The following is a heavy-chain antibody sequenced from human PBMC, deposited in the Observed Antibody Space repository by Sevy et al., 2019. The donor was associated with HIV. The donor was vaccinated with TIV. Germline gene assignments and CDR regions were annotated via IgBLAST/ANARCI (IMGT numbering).Heavy chain of an antibody. CDR2: IYYSGST. J-gene: IGHJ5*02. V-gene: IGHV4-39*01. CDR1: GGSISSSSYY. Sequence: SETLSLTCTVSGGSISSSSYYWGWIRQPPGKGLEWIGSIYYSGSTYYNPSLKSRVTISVDTSKNQFSLKLSSVTAADTALDYCARLGGDCSSTSCSPEYNWFDPWGQGTLVTVSS. CDR3: ARLGGDCSSTSCSPEYNWFDP. D-gene: IGHD2-2*01.